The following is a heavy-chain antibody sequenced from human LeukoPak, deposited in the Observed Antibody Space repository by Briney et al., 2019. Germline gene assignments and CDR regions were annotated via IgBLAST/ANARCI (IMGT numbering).Heavy chain of an antibody. D-gene: IGHD3-10*01. CDR2: INHSGST. Sequence: PSETLSLTCAVYGGSFSGYYWSWIRQPPGKGLEWIGEINHSGSTNYNPSPKSRVTISVDTSKNQFSLKLSSVTAADTAVYYCARAPYYSAYYYYYYMDVWGKGTTVTVSS. V-gene: IGHV4-34*01. CDR1: GGSFSGYY. J-gene: IGHJ6*03. CDR3: ARAPYYSAYYYYYYMDV.